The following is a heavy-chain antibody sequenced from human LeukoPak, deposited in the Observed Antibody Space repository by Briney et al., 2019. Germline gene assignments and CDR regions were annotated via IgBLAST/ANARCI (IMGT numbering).Heavy chain of an antibody. D-gene: IGHD6-13*01. CDR1: GYTFTSYG. J-gene: IGHJ5*02. CDR2: ISAYNGDT. Sequence: ASVKVSCKASGYTFTSYGITWVRQAPGQGLEWMGWISAYNGDTNYAQKLQGRVTLTTDTSASTAYMELRSLRSDDTAVYYCSRTLGHIATNGRDDLWRQGTLVTVSS. V-gene: IGHV1-18*01. CDR3: SRTLGHIATNGRDDL.